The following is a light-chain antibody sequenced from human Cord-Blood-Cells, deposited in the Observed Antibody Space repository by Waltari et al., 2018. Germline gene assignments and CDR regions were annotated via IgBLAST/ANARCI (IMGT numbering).Light chain of an antibody. V-gene: IGLV2-11*01. CDR1: SSDVGGYNY. J-gene: IGLJ2*01. CDR2: DVS. Sequence: QSALTQPRSVSGSPGQSVTISCTGTSSDVGGYNYVSWYQQHPGKAPKLMIYDVSKRPSGAPDRFSGSKSGNTASLTSSGLQAEDEAEYYCCSYAGSYTFQVVFGGGTKLTVL. CDR3: CSYAGSYTFQVV.